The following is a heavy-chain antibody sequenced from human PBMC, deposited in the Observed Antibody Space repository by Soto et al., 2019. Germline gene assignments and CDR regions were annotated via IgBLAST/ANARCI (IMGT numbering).Heavy chain of an antibody. CDR1: GGTFSSYA. J-gene: IGHJ5*02. CDR3: ARDAGHDYGGNSGWFDP. CDR2: IIPIFGTA. V-gene: IGHV1-69*01. D-gene: IGHD4-17*01. Sequence: QVQLVQSGAEVKKPGSSVKVSCKASGGTFSSYAISWVRQAPGQGLEWMGGIIPIFGTANYAQKFQGRVTITADESKSTAYMELSSLRSEDTAVYYCARDAGHDYGGNSGWFDPWGQGTLVTVSS.